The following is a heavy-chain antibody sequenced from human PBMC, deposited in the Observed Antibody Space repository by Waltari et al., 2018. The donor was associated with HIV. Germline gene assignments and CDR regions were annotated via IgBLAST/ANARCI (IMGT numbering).Heavy chain of an antibody. Sequence: QVHMDQSAADVKKPGSSVNVSCKASGYPFNDFYIHWVRQTPGQGPEWMGYINPRTGGTNYALKFQDRVTLTTETSISTAYLQLRRLQIDDTATYFCARGGWIQLWLFVWGRGTRVTVSS. V-gene: IGHV1-2*02. D-gene: IGHD5-18*01. CDR2: INPRTGGT. J-gene: IGHJ2*01. CDR3: ARGGWIQLWLFV. CDR1: GYPFNDFY.